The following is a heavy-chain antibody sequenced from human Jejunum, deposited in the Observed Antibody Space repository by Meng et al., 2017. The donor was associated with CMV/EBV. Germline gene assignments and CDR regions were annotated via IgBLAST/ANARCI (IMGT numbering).Heavy chain of an antibody. CDR1: GFTFSDYY. V-gene: IGHV3-72*01. D-gene: IGHD6-19*01. CDR2: SRNRANSYTT. J-gene: IGHJ4*02. Sequence: LVESGGGLVQPGGSLRLSCAASGFTFSDYYIDWVRQAPGKGLEWVGRSRNRANSYTTEYAASVKGRFSISRDDSKNSVNLQMNSLKTEDTAVYYCARDQWLDYWGQGTLVTVSS. CDR3: ARDQWLDY.